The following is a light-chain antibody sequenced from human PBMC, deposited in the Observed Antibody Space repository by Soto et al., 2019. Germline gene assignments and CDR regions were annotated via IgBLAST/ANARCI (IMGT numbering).Light chain of an antibody. CDR2: RAS. J-gene: IGKJ3*01. Sequence: EIVLTQSPGTLSLSPEERATHSCRACQSLSSYYLPWYPQKPGQAHRLLILRASPRATGLQGRFSGNGLGRDFALTITRLEPDDVPVYYCQQYDGSIPFTFGPGTKVEI. V-gene: IGKV3-20*01. CDR3: QQYDGSIPFT. CDR1: QSLSSYY.